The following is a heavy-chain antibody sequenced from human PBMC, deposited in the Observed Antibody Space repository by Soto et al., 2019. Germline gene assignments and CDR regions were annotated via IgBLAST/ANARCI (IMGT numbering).Heavy chain of an antibody. CDR3: ARWTYCGGDCYWLDF. J-gene: IGHJ4*02. CDR1: GGSISGFY. D-gene: IGHD2-21*02. CDR2: IYYSGSA. V-gene: IGHV4-59*01. Sequence: PSETLSLTCTISGGSISGFYWGWIRQPPGKGLEWIGNIYYSGSANYDPSLRSRVTISLNTSKNQFSLNLNSVTAADTAIYYCARWTYCGGDCYWLDFWGQGTLVTRLL.